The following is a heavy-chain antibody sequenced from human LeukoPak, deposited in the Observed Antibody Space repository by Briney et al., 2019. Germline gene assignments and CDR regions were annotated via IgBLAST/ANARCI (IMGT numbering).Heavy chain of an antibody. CDR1: GFTFSSYE. CDR3: ARRSAAKDAFDI. Sequence: PGGSLRLSCAASGFTFSSYEMNWVRQAPGKGLEWVSYISSSGSTIYYADSVKGRFTISRDNAKNSLYLQMNSLRAEDTALYYCARRSAAKDAFDIWGQGTKVTVSS. D-gene: IGHD6-25*01. V-gene: IGHV3-48*03. J-gene: IGHJ3*02. CDR2: ISSSGSTI.